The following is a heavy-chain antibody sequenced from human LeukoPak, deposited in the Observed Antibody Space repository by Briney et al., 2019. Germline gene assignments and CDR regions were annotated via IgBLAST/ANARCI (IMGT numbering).Heavy chain of an antibody. CDR3: ARDRIGQDAFDI. CDR1: GGSISSGDYY. CDR2: IYYSGST. Sequence: PSQTLSLTCTVSGGSISSGDYYWSWIRQPPRKGLEWIGYIYYSGSTYYNPSLKSRVTISVDTSKNQFSLKLSSVTAADTAVYYCARDRIGQDAFDIWGQGTMVTVSS. J-gene: IGHJ3*02. V-gene: IGHV4-30-4*01. D-gene: IGHD2-15*01.